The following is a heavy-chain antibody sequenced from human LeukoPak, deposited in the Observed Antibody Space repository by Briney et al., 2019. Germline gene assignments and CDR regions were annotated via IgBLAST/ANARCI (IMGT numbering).Heavy chain of an antibody. V-gene: IGHV3-64*01. CDR2: ISSNGGAT. CDR1: GFTFSNYA. CDR3: AKDPAAVAGTSNYFDY. J-gene: IGHJ4*02. Sequence: GGSLRLSCAASGFTFSNYAMHWVRQAPGKGLEYVSAISSNGGATYYAISVKGRFTVSRDNSKNTLYLQMGSLRAEDTAVYYCAKDPAAVAGTSNYFDYWGQGTLVSVSS. D-gene: IGHD6-19*01.